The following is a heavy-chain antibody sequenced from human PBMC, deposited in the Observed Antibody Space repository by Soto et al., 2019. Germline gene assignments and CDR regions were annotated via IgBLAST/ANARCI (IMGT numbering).Heavy chain of an antibody. J-gene: IGHJ4*02. V-gene: IGHV3-72*01. Sequence: VVSRRRSWAAAGFTLSDHYIDWVRQAPGKRRERVGRSRDKAQGYSTACAASVKGRFTTSRDESKNSVYLQMNSLKTEYTAVYSCVRAPYLSDTSGYTRCFDCWGQRTLGTVSS. CDR2: SRDKAQGYST. D-gene: IGHD3-22*01. CDR3: VRAPYLSDTSGYTRCFDC. CDR1: GFTLSDHY.